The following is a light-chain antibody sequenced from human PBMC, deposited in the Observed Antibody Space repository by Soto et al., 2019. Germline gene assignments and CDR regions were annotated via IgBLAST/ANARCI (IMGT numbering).Light chain of an antibody. V-gene: IGKV3-20*01. CDR3: QQYGSSPLIS. J-gene: IGKJ5*01. Sequence: EVVLTQSPGTLSLSPGERVTLSCRPSQSINSNYLAWYQQKPGQAPRLLIYGASRRATGIPDRFSGSGSGRDFTLTISGLEPEDFAVYYCQQYGSSPLISFGQGTRLEIK. CDR1: QSINSNY. CDR2: GAS.